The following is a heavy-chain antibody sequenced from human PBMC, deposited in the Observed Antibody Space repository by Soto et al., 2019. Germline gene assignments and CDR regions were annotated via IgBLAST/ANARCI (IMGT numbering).Heavy chain of an antibody. V-gene: IGHV4-34*01. CDR3: ARGHRASYYYYMDV. J-gene: IGHJ6*03. D-gene: IGHD3-10*01. Sequence: QVQLQQWGAGLLKPSETLSLTCAVYGGSFSGYYWSWIRQPPGKGPEWIGEINHSGSTNYNPSLKSRVTISVDTSKNQFSLKLSSVTAADTAVYYCARGHRASYYYYMDVWGKGTTVTVSS. CDR2: INHSGST. CDR1: GGSFSGYY.